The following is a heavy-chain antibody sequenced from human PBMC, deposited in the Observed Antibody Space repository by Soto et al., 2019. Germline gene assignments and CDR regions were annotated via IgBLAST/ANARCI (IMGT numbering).Heavy chain of an antibody. D-gene: IGHD3-9*01. Sequence: GASVKVSCKASGYTFTSYAMHWVRQAPGQRLEWMGWINAGNGNTKYSQKFQGRVTITRDTSASTAYMELSSLRSEDTAVYYCARDDILTGYHGGFDYWGQRTLVTVSS. CDR3: ARDDILTGYHGGFDY. CDR1: GYTFTSYA. V-gene: IGHV1-3*01. CDR2: INAGNGNT. J-gene: IGHJ4*02.